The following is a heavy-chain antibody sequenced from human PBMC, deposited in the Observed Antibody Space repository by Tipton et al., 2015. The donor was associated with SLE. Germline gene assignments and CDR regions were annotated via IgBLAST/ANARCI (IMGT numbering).Heavy chain of an antibody. D-gene: IGHD1-26*01. Sequence: TLSLTCAVYGGSFSGYYWSWIRQPPGKGLEWIGEINHSGSTNYNPSLKSRVTISVDTSKNQFSLKLSSVTAADTAVYFSARVSGSYLYYYYYYYMDVWGKGTTVTVSS. V-gene: IGHV4-34*01. CDR2: INHSGST. J-gene: IGHJ6*03. CDR1: GGSFSGYY. CDR3: ARVSGSYLYYYYYYYMDV.